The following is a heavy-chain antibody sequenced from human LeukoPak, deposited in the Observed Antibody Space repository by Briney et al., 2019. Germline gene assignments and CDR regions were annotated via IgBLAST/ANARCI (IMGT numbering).Heavy chain of an antibody. CDR1: GFTFSSYG. CDR2: IWYDGSNK. V-gene: IGHV3-33*01. J-gene: IGHJ4*02. D-gene: IGHD3-10*01. CDR3: ARDLFGSYYFDY. Sequence: GGSLRLSCAASGFTFSSYGMHWVRQTPGKGLEWVAVIWYDGSNKYYADSVKGRFTISRDNSKNTLYLQMNSLRAEDTAMYYCARDLFGSYYFDYWGQGTPVTVSS.